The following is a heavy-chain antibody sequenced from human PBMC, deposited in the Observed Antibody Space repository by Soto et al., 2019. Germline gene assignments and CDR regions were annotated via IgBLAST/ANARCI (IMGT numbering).Heavy chain of an antibody. D-gene: IGHD1-26*01. Sequence: SETLSLTCTVSGGSISSGDYYWSWIRQPPGKGLEWIGYIYYSGSTYYNPSLKSRVTISVDTSKNQFSLKLSSVTAADTAVYYCARYSGSYYFDYWGQGTLVTVSS. CDR1: GGSISSGDYY. V-gene: IGHV4-30-4*01. CDR3: ARYSGSYYFDY. CDR2: IYYSGST. J-gene: IGHJ4*02.